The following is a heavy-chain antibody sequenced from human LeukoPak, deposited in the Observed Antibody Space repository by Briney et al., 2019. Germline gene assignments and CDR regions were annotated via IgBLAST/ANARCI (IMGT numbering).Heavy chain of an antibody. CDR3: ARGTLYSGWSYYFDS. D-gene: IGHD6-19*01. J-gene: IGHJ4*02. Sequence: SETLSLTCAVYGGSFSGYYWGWVRQPPGKGLEWIGSIYYSGTTKYNPSLKSRVTISVDNSNNKFSLRLSSVTAADTALYYCARGTLYSGWSYYFDSWGQGTLVTVSS. CDR2: IYYSGTT. CDR1: GGSFSGYY. V-gene: IGHV4-34*01.